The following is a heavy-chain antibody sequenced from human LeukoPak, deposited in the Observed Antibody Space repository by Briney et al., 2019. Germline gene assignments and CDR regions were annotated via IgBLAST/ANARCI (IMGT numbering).Heavy chain of an antibody. D-gene: IGHD3-9*01. J-gene: IGHJ5*02. CDR3: TRHEDDT. CDR1: XXTFXXXX. V-gene: IGHV3-73*01. Sequence: GGSLKLSCAXSXXTFXXXXXXXXXXXXGXXLXWVGRIRXKANSYATAYPASVKGRSTISRDDSKNTAYLQMNSLKTEDTAVYYCTRHEDDTWGQGTLVTVSS. CDR2: IRXKANSYAT.